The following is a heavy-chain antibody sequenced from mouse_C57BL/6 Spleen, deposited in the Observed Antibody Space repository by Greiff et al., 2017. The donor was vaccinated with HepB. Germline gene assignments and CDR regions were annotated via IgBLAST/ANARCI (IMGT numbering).Heavy chain of an antibody. V-gene: IGHV1-50*01. Sequence: VQLQQSGAELVKPGASVKLSCKASGYTFTSYWMQWVKQRPGQGLEWIGEIEPSDSYTNYNQKFKGKATLTVDTSSSTAYMQLSSLTSEDSAVYYCARVGTTVGGNFDYWGQGTTLTVAS. D-gene: IGHD1-1*01. J-gene: IGHJ2*01. CDR2: IEPSDSYT. CDR1: GYTFTSYW. CDR3: ARVGTTVGGNFDY.